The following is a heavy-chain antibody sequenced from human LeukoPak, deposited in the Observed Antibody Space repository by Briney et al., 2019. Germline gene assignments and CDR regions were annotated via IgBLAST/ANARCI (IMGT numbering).Heavy chain of an antibody. J-gene: IGHJ4*02. D-gene: IGHD2-2*01. Sequence: ASVKVPCKASGYTFTSYYMHWVRQAPGQGLEWMGKINPSGGSTSYAQKFQGRVTMTRDTSTSTVYMELSSLRSEDTAVYYCARVSVVPAAHFDFWGQGTLVTVSS. CDR2: INPSGGST. CDR1: GYTFTSYY. V-gene: IGHV1-46*01. CDR3: ARVSVVPAAHFDF.